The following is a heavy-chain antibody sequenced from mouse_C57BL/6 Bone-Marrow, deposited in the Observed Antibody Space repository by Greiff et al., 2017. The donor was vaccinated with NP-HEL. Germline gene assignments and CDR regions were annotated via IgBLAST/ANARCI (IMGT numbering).Heavy chain of an antibody. V-gene: IGHV5-17*01. Sequence: EVNVVESGGGLVKPGGSLKLSCAASGFTFSDYRMHWVRQAPEKGLEWVAYISSDSSTIYYADTVKGRITISRDKAKNTLFLQRTSLRSEDTAMYDCARGYSNPFAYWGQGTLVTVSA. J-gene: IGHJ3*01. CDR2: ISSDSSTI. CDR3: ARGYSNPFAY. CDR1: GFTFSDYR. D-gene: IGHD2-5*01.